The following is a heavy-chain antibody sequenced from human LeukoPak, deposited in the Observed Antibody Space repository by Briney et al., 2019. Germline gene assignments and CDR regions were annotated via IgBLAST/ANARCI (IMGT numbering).Heavy chain of an antibody. CDR2: IYPGDSDT. D-gene: IGHD5-18*01. J-gene: IGHJ4*02. CDR3: ARVIDRGYSYGYYY. V-gene: IGHV5-51*01. Sequence: GESLNISCKASGYSFTTYWIGWVRQMPGKGLEWMGSIYPGDSDTRYSPSFQGQVVISADKSISSAYLQWSSLKASDSAMYYCARVIDRGYSYGYYYWGQGTLVTVSS. CDR1: GYSFTTYW.